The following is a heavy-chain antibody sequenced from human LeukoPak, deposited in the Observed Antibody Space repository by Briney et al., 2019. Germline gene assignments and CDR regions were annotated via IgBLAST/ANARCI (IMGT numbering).Heavy chain of an antibody. CDR2: IKSKPSGGTT. J-gene: IGHJ4*02. V-gene: IGHV3-15*01. Sequence: GGSLRLSCAASGLTFINAWMTWVRQAPGKGLEWVGRIKSKPSGGTTDYAAPVKGRFTISRDDSKNTLYLQMNSLKTEDTAVYYCTKDRPYSGGGIINYWGQGTLVTVSS. CDR3: TKDRPYSGGGIINY. CDR1: GLTFINAW. D-gene: IGHD4-11*01.